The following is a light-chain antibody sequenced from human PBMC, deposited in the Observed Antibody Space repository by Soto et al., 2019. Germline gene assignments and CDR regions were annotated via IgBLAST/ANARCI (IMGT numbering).Light chain of an antibody. CDR3: QQYNNWGT. Sequence: EIVMTQSPATLSVSPGERATLSCRASQSVSSNLAWYQQKPGQAPRLLIYGASTRATGIPARFGGSGSGTEFTLTISSLQSEDFAVYYCQQYNNWGTFGQGTKVEIK. V-gene: IGKV3-15*01. CDR1: QSVSSN. CDR2: GAS. J-gene: IGKJ1*01.